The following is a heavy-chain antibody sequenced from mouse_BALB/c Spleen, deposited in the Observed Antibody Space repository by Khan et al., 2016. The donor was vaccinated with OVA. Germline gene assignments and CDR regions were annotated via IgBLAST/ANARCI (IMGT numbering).Heavy chain of an antibody. D-gene: IGHD4-1*01. CDR1: GFTFSSYS. CDR3: AGHLTGAFAY. Sequence: EVELVESGGDLVKPGGSLKLSCAASGFTFSSYSMSWVRQTPDKRLEWVATISSGGDYPYYPDNVKGRFTISRDNSRNTLYLQMSSLKSEDAARYYCAGHLTGAFAYWGQGTLVTVSA. J-gene: IGHJ3*01. V-gene: IGHV5-6*01. CDR2: ISSGGDYP.